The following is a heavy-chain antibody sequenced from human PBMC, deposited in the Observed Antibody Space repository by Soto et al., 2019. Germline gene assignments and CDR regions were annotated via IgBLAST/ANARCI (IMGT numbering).Heavy chain of an antibody. V-gene: IGHV3-48*02. CDR3: ARAKDFSDGAKYGLDV. J-gene: IGHJ6*02. CDR1: GFTLSTYS. D-gene: IGHD3-3*01. Sequence: PGGSLRLSCAASGFTLSTYSINWVRQAPGKGLERVSYISSNSKIIYYADSVKGRFTISRDNARNSVFLQMNSLRDEDTAVYYCARAKDFSDGAKYGLDVWGQGTSVTVSS. CDR2: ISSNSKII.